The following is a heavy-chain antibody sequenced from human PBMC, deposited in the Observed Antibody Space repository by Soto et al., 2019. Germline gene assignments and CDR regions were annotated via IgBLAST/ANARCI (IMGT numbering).Heavy chain of an antibody. CDR3: ARGTRTFRAHFDY. Sequence: GGSLRLSCAASGFTFSSYAMHWVRQAPGKGLEWVAVISYDGSNKYYADSVKGRFTISRDNSKNTLYLQMNSLRAEDTAVYYCARGTRTFRAHFDYWGQGTLVTVSS. V-gene: IGHV3-30-3*01. J-gene: IGHJ4*02. CDR1: GFTFSSYA. CDR2: ISYDGSNK. D-gene: IGHD3-16*01.